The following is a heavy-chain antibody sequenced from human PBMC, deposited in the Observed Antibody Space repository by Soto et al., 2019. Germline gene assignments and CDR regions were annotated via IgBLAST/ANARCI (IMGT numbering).Heavy chain of an antibody. V-gene: IGHV2-5*02. J-gene: IGHJ3*02. CDR3: AHNKGLERRVVGAFDI. CDR2: IYWDDDK. CDR1: GFSLSTSGVG. D-gene: IGHD1-1*01. Sequence: QITLKESGPTLVKPTQTLTLTCTFSGFSLSTSGVGVGWIRQPPGKALEWLVLIYWDDDKRYSPSLKSRLTITKDTSKNQVVLTMTNMDPVDTATYYCAHNKGLERRVVGAFDIWGQGTMVTVSS.